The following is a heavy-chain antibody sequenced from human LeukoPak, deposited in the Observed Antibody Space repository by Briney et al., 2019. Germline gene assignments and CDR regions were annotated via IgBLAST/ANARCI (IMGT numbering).Heavy chain of an antibody. J-gene: IGHJ5*02. CDR3: PTGRMVRGVGNWCDP. CDR2: MNPNSGNT. CDR1: GYTFTRYD. Sequence: ASVKVSCKAAGYTFTRYDMNWLGQATGQGREWMGWMNPNSGNTGYAQTFQGRVTITTNTSISTTNIQLSSLRPEAPADTSFPTGRMVRGVGNWCDPWGQGTLVTVSS. V-gene: IGHV1-8*03. D-gene: IGHD3-10*01.